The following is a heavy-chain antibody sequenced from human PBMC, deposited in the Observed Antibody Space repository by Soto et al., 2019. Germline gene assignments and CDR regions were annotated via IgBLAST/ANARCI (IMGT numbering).Heavy chain of an antibody. Sequence: QVQLVESGGGVVQPGRSLRLSCAASGFTFSSYAMHWVRQAPGKGLEWVAVISYDGSNKYYADSVKGRFTISRDNSKNTRYLQMNSLRAEDTAVYYCARSGFLEWSHRVYYYYGMDVWGQGTTVTVSS. CDR1: GFTFSSYA. CDR3: ARSGFLEWSHRVYYYYGMDV. CDR2: ISYDGSNK. V-gene: IGHV3-30-3*01. D-gene: IGHD3-3*01. J-gene: IGHJ6*02.